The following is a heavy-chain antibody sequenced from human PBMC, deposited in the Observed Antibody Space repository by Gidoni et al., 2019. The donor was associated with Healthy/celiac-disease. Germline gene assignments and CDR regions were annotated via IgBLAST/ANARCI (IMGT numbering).Heavy chain of an antibody. CDR3: ARDLRINLRTTRTYNWFDP. CDR1: GVSFSGYY. CDR2: INHSGST. J-gene: IGHJ5*02. V-gene: IGHV4-34*01. D-gene: IGHD1-1*01. Sequence: QVQLQQWGAGLLKPSETLSLTCAVYGVSFSGYYWSWIRQPPGKGLEWIGEINHSGSTNYNPSLKSRVTISVDTSKNQFSRKLSSVTAADTAVYYCARDLRINLRTTRTYNWFDPWGQGTLVTVSS.